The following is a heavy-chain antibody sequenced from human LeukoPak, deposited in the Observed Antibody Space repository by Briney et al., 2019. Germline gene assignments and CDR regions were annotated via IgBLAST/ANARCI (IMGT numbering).Heavy chain of an antibody. J-gene: IGHJ4*02. D-gene: IGHD2-2*01. CDR3: ARDRMGTSAD. Sequence: LSLTCTVSGGSISSGDYYWSWVRQAPGKGLEWVSIIYSGGNTYYADSVKGRFTISRDNSKNTVFLQMNSLRAEDTAVYYCARDRMGTSADWGQGTLVTVSS. CDR1: GGSISSGDYY. CDR2: IYSGGNT. V-gene: IGHV3-53*01.